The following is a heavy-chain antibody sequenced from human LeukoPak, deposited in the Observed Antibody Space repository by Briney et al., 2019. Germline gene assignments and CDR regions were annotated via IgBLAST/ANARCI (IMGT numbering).Heavy chain of an antibody. CDR3: AKDAYYYGSGSYFRY. D-gene: IGHD3-10*01. J-gene: IGHJ4*02. Sequence: PGGSLRLSCAASGFTFSSYGMHWVRQAPGKGLEWVAFIRYDGSNKYYADSVKGRFTISRDNSKNTLYLQMNSLRAEDTAVYYCAKDAYYYGSGSYFRYWGQGTLVTVSS. CDR1: GFTFSSYG. CDR2: IRYDGSNK. V-gene: IGHV3-30*02.